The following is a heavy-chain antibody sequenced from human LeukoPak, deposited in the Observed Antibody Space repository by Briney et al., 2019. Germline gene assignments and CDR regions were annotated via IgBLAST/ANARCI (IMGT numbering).Heavy chain of an antibody. J-gene: IGHJ6*03. Sequence: GGSLTLSCAASGVSFGDYGMCWIRQPPGKGLELVSVINCNGRSTAYTDSVKGRFTIFRDNAKNSLYLQMNSLRAEDTAFYYCARGGVSSSTWYSTYYYYFYMDVWGKGTTVTVSS. CDR2: INCNGRST. CDR1: GVSFGDYG. D-gene: IGHD1-1*01. CDR3: ARGGVSSSTWYSTYYYYFYMDV. V-gene: IGHV3-20*04.